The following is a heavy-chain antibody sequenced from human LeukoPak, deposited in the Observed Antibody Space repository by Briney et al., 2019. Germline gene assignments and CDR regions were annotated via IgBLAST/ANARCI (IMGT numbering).Heavy chain of an antibody. J-gene: IGHJ4*02. V-gene: IGHV1-2*02. D-gene: IGHD3-3*01. CDR3: ARGGITIFGVDYFDY. Sequence: ASVKVSCKAFGYTFTGYYMHWVRQAPGQGLEWMGWINPNSGGTNYAQKFQGRVTMTRDTSISTAYMELSRLRSDDTAVYYCARGGITIFGVDYFDYWGQGTLVTVSS. CDR1: GYTFTGYY. CDR2: INPNSGGT.